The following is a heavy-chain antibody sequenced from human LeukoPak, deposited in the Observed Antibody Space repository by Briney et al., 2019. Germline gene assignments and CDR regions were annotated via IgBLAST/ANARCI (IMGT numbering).Heavy chain of an antibody. D-gene: IGHD6-13*01. J-gene: IGHJ4*02. Sequence: SETLSLTCTVSGASVSTYYWSWIRQPAGKGLEWIGRLYTSGSTNYNPTLKSQVTISVDKSKNQFSLKVTSVTAADTAVYYCARGSWSFDYWGQGTLVTVSS. CDR1: GASVSTYY. CDR2: LYTSGST. CDR3: ARGSWSFDY. V-gene: IGHV4-4*07.